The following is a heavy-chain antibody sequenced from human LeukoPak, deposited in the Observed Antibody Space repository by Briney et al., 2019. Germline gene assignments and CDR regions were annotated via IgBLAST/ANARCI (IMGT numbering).Heavy chain of an antibody. CDR1: GFTFDDYA. Sequence: GGSLRLSCAASGFTFDDYAMHWVRQASGKGLEWVSLISEDGGSTYYADSVKGRFTISRDNSKNSLYLQMNSLGTEDTALYYCAKDLGDQHDYWGQGTRVTVSS. CDR3: AKDLGDQHDY. V-gene: IGHV3-43*02. J-gene: IGHJ4*02. D-gene: IGHD2-2*01. CDR2: ISEDGGST.